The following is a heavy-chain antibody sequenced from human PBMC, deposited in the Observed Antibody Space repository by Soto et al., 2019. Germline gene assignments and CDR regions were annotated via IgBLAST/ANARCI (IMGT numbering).Heavy chain of an antibody. V-gene: IGHV1-18*01. D-gene: IGHD3-10*01. CDR1: GYTFTSYG. CDR2: ISAYNGNT. J-gene: IGHJ6*02. Sequence: ASVKVSCKASGYTFTSYGISWVRQAPGQGLEWMGWISAYNGNTNYAQKLQGRVTMTTDTSTSTAYMELRSLRSDDTAVYYCAGGAGEHGYGSGSYTYYYGMDVWGQGTTVTVSS. CDR3: AGGAGEHGYGSGSYTYYYGMDV.